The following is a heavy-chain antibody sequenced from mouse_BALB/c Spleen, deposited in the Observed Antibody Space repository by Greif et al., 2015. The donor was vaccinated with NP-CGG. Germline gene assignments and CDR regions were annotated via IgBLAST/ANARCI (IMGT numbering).Heavy chain of an antibody. J-gene: IGHJ2*01. V-gene: IGHV1-54*03. CDR2: INPGSANT. D-gene: IGHD4-1*01. CDR1: GYAFTNYF. CDR3: ARKITGSFDY. Sequence: LVESGAELVRPGTSVRVSCKASGYAFTNYFIEWIKQRPGQGLEWIGVINPGSANTNYNEKFKDKATLTADKSSSTAYMQLSSLTADDSTVYFCARKITGSFDYWGQGTTLTVSS.